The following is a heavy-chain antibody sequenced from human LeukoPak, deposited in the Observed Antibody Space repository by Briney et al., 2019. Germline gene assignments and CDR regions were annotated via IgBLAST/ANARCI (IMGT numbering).Heavy chain of an antibody. D-gene: IGHD1-1*01. V-gene: IGHV3-49*03. CDR3: SREWRNGNDLRPDS. J-gene: IGHJ4*02. CDR2: IRSSIYGGTP. CDR1: GFTFREFA. Sequence: HPGGSLRLSCTSSGFTFREFAVGWFRQAPGKGLEWIGFIRSSIYGGTPKAAASVKGRFIFSRDDSKGVAYLRMNSLKTDDTAVYYCSREWRNGNDLRPDSWGQGTLVTVSS.